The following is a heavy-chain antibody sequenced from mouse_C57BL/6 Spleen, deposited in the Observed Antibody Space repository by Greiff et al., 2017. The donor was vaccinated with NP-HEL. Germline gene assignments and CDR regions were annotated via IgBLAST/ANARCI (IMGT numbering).Heavy chain of an antibody. CDR1: GYTFTDYY. CDR3: ARKSSGSDY. D-gene: IGHD3-2*02. J-gene: IGHJ4*01. CDR2: INPNNGGT. V-gene: IGHV1-26*01. Sequence: EVQLQQSGPELVKPGASVKISCKASGYTFTDYYMNWVKQSHGKSLEWIGDINPNNGGTSYNQKFKGKATLTVDKSSSTAYMELRSLTSEDSAVYYCARKSSGSDYWGQGTSVTVSS.